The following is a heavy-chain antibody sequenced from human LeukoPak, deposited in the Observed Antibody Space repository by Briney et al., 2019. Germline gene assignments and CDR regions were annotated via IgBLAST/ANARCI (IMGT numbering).Heavy chain of an antibody. Sequence: ASVKVSCKASGYTFTSYDINWVRQATGQELEWIGWMNPHSDNAAYAQKFQGRVTMTKNTSISTAYMELSSLRSDDTAVYYCTRRANGRRYNWFDTWGQGTLVTVSS. CDR3: TRRANGRRYNWFDT. CDR2: MNPHSDNA. V-gene: IGHV1-8*01. J-gene: IGHJ5*02. CDR1: GYTFTSYD. D-gene: IGHD2-8*01.